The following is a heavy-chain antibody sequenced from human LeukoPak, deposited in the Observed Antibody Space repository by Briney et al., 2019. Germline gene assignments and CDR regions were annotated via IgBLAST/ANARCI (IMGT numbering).Heavy chain of an antibody. CDR3: ARRPVNAYSFDS. D-gene: IGHD3-16*01. CDR2: INSGGYT. V-gene: IGHV3-53*01. Sequence: GGSLRLSCAASGFTVSDNYLSWVRQAPGKGLQWVSFINSGGYTSYADSVKGRFTISRDNSKNTLYLQLNNLRADDTAVYYCARRPVNAYSFDSWGQGTLVTVSS. CDR1: GFTVSDNY. J-gene: IGHJ4*02.